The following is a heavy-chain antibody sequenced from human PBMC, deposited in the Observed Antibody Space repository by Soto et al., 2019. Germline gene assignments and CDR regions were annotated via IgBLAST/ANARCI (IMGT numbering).Heavy chain of an antibody. D-gene: IGHD6-13*01. CDR3: ARDAAAGTEYFQH. V-gene: IGHV3-33*01. Sequence: GGSLRLSCAASGFTFSSYGMHWVRQAPGKGLEWVAVIWYDGSNKYYADSVKGRFTISRDNSKNTLYLQMYSLRAEDTAVYYCARDAAAGTEYFQHWGQGTLVTVSS. CDR2: IWYDGSNK. J-gene: IGHJ1*01. CDR1: GFTFSSYG.